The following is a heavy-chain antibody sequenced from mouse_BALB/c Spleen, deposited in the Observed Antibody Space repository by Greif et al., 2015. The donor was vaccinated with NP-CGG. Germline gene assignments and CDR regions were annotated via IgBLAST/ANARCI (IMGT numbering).Heavy chain of an antibody. CDR1: GFNIKDTY. CDR2: IDPANGNT. D-gene: IGHD1-1*01. V-gene: IGHV14-3*02. J-gene: IGHJ4*01. Sequence: EVQLQQSGAELVKPGASVKLSCSASGFNIKDTYMHWVKQRPEQGLEWIGRIDPANGNTKYDPKFQGKATITADTSSNTAYLQLSSLTSEDTAVYYCAGYYDYAMDYWGQGTSVTVSS. CDR3: AGYYDYAMDY.